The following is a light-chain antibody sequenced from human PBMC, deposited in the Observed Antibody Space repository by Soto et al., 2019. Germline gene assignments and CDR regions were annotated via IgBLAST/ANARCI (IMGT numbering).Light chain of an antibody. CDR2: AAS. CDR3: QQTYSTPVT. J-gene: IGKJ4*01. CDR1: QSITNY. Sequence: DIQMTQSPSSLSASVGDRVTITCRASQSITNYLNWYQQRPGKAPQLLIYAASNLQSGVPSRFSGSGSGTDFTLTISSLQPEDFASYYWQQTYSTPVTFGGGTKVEIK. V-gene: IGKV1-39*01.